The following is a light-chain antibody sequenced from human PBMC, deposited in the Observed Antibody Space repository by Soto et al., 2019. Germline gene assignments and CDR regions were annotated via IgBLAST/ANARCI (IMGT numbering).Light chain of an antibody. V-gene: IGKV3-20*01. J-gene: IGKJ1*01. CDR2: GAS. CDR1: QSVSSSY. CDR3: QQYGSSPWT. Sequence: IVFTQSPSTLSLSARERVTLSCRASQSVSSSYLAWYKQKPGQAPRLLIYGASSRATGSPDRFSGSGSGTDFTLTISRLEPEDFAVYYCQQYGSSPWTFGQGTKVAIK.